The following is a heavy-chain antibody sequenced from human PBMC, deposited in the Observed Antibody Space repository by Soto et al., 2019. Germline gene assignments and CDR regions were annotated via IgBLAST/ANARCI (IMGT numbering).Heavy chain of an antibody. D-gene: IGHD1-26*01. J-gene: IGHJ3*02. CDR2: ISSSSSTI. CDR1: GFTFSSYS. CDR3: ARESGEPLDDSDI. V-gene: IGHV3-48*01. Sequence: GGSLRLSCAASGFTFSSYSMNWVRQAPGKGLEWVSYISSSSSTIYYADSVKGRFTISRDNAKNSLYLQMNSLRAEDTAVYYCARESGEPLDDSDIWGQGTMVTVSS.